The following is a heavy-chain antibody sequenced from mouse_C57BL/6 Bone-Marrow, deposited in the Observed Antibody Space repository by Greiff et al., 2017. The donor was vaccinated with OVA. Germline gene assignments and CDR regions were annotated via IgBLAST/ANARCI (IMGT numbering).Heavy chain of an antibody. D-gene: IGHD2-2*01. J-gene: IGHJ3*01. CDR2: INPRTGGT. V-gene: IGHV1-42*01. Sequence: EVQLQQSGPELVKPGASVKISCKASGYSFTGYYMNWVKQSPEKSLEWIGEINPRTGGTTYNQKFKAKATLTADKSSSTAYMQLKSLTSEDSAVYYSARPSWLRRRCFAYWGQGTLVTVSA. CDR3: ARPSWLRRRCFAY. CDR1: GYSFTGYY.